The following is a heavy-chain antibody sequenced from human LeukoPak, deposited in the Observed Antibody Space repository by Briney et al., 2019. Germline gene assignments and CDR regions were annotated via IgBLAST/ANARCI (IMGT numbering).Heavy chain of an antibody. CDR2: INPNSGGT. J-gene: IGHJ4*02. V-gene: IGHV1-2*02. D-gene: IGHD5-18*01. CDR3: ALEEDSYGLDY. Sequence: ASVKVSCKTSGYTFTGYYLFWVRQAPGQGLEWMGWINPNSGGTNYEQKFQGRVTMTRDTSSSTAHMELSRLRSDDTAVYYCALEEDSYGLDYWGQGTLVTVSS. CDR1: GYTFTGYY.